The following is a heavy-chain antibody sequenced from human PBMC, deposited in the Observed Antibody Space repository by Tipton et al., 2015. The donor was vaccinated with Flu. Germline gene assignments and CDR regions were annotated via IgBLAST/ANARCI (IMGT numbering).Heavy chain of an antibody. J-gene: IGHJ4*02. V-gene: IGHV4-4*07. Sequence: TLSLTCTVSGGSMSSFHWSWIRQPAGKGLEWIGRMYTSGTAKYHPSFKSRVTMSVDTSKNQFSLKLSSVTAADTAFYYRARGSGSGTYVIFDYWGQGTLVSVSS. D-gene: IGHD3-10*01. CDR2: MYTSGTA. CDR1: GGSMSSFH. CDR3: ARGSGSGTYVIFDY.